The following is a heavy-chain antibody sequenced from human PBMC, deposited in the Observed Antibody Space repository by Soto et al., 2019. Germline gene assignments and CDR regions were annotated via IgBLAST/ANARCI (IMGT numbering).Heavy chain of an antibody. J-gene: IGHJ5*02. D-gene: IGHD1-1*01. Sequence: LSLTCAVYGGSFSGYYWSWLRQPPGKWLEWIGEINHSGSPNYNPSLKSRVTISVDTSKNQFSLKMTSVTAADTAVYYCATANWSHHYFDPWGQGTLVTVSS. CDR3: ATANWSHHYFDP. CDR1: GGSFSGYY. CDR2: INHSGSP. V-gene: IGHV4-34*01.